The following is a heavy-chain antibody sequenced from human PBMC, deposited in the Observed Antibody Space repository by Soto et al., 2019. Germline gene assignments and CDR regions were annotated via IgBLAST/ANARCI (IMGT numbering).Heavy chain of an antibody. CDR3: ARHEGNGNVWPLDY. CDR1: GDSIGTTHSY. J-gene: IGHJ4*02. CDR2: IHYSGST. Sequence: QVQLLESGPGLVKPSETLSLTCTVSGDSIGTTHSYWAWFPKPPGKGLEWFGNIHYSGSTYYVPSLRSRVTLSVETSKNQFSLRLTSVTAEDTAVYYCARHEGNGNVWPLDYWGQGILVTVSS. V-gene: IGHV4-39*01. D-gene: IGHD2-8*01.